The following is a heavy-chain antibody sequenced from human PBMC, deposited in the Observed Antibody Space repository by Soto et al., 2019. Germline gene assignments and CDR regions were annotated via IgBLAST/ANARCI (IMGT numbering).Heavy chain of an antibody. CDR2: IYYSGST. J-gene: IGHJ6*02. Sequence: SSETLSLTCTVSGGSISSYYWSWIRQPPGKGLEWIGYIYYSGSTNYNPSLKSRVTISVDTSKNQFSLKLSSVTAADTAVYYCARTFSGSCYDVWGQGTTVTVSS. D-gene: IGHD2-15*01. CDR3: ARTFSGSCYDV. CDR1: GGSISSYY. V-gene: IGHV4-59*01.